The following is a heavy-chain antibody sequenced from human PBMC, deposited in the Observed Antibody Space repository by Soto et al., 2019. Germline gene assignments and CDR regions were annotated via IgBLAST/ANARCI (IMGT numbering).Heavy chain of an antibody. D-gene: IGHD3-16*01. CDR1: GFTFSDHA. Sequence: EVQLLESGGGLVQPGGSLRLSCTASGFTFSDHAMTWVRQAPGKGLEWLSGFCGGGSGAYYADSVKGRFTVSRANSNNTLFLQMDSLRVEDTAVYYCAIDLWGYTHWGQGTLVTVSS. J-gene: IGHJ4*02. CDR2: FCGGGSGA. CDR3: AIDLWGYTH. V-gene: IGHV3-23*01.